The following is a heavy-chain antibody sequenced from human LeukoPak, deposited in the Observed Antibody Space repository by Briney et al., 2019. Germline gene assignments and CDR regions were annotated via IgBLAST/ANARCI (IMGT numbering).Heavy chain of an antibody. J-gene: IGHJ4*02. D-gene: IGHD3/OR15-3a*01. Sequence: GGSLRLSCAASQFTFTTYAMSWVRQAPGRGLEWVSSIGDSGVPTYYADSVKGRFTISRDNSQDTLYLQMNSLGADDTAVYYCAKVATWTYFDSWGQGTLVTVSS. CDR2: IGDSGVPT. CDR1: QFTFTTYA. V-gene: IGHV3-23*01. CDR3: AKVATWTYFDS.